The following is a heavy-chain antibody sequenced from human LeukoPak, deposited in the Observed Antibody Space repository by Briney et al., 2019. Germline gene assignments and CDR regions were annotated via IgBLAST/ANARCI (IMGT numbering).Heavy chain of an antibody. CDR1: GFTFRDYW. J-gene: IGHJ4*02. V-gene: IGHV3-7*01. CDR2: IKEDGSEK. CDR3: AVGDRTFDY. Sequence: GGSLRLSCAASGFTFRDYWMSRVRQAPGKGLEWVANIKEDGSEKYYVDSAKGRFTISRDNAKTSLYLQMNSLRVEDTAVYYCAVGDRTFDYWGQGTLVTVSS. D-gene: IGHD5-24*01.